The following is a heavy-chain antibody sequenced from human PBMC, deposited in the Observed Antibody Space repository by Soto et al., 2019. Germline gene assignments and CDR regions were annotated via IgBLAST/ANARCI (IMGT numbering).Heavy chain of an antibody. CDR2: ISSSSSNI. J-gene: IGHJ3*02. CDR1: GFTFSSYS. V-gene: IGHV3-48*01. Sequence: EVQLVESGGGLVQPGGSLRLSCAASGFTFSSYSMNWVRQAPGKGLEWVSYISSSSSNIYYADSVKGRFTISRDNAKNSLYLQMNSLRAEDTAVYYCAGPDYGDYWDAFDIWGQGTMVTVSS. CDR3: AGPDYGDYWDAFDI. D-gene: IGHD4-17*01.